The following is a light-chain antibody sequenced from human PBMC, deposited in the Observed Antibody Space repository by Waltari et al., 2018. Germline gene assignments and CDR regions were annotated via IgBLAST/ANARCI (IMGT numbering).Light chain of an antibody. CDR3: QQRSNWPPALT. CDR2: DAS. J-gene: IGKJ4*01. Sequence: EIVLTQSPATLSLSPGERATLSCRASQSVSSYLAWYQQKHGQAHRLLIYDASSRATGIPARFSGSVSGTDFTLTISSLEPEDFAVYYCQQRSNWPPALTFGGGTKVEIK. V-gene: IGKV3-11*01. CDR1: QSVSSY.